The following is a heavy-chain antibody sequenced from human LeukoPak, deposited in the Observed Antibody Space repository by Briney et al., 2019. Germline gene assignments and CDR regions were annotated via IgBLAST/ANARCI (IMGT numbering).Heavy chain of an antibody. J-gene: IGHJ4*02. CDR1: GGSFSGYS. V-gene: IGHV4-34*01. Sequence: RASETLSLTCAVYGGSFSGYSWSWIRQPPGKGLEWIGEINHSGSTNYNPSLKSRVTISVDTSKNQFSLKLSSVTAADTAVYYCARGGYSYGLHIWGQGTLVTVSS. D-gene: IGHD5-18*01. CDR3: ARGGYSYGLHI. CDR2: INHSGST.